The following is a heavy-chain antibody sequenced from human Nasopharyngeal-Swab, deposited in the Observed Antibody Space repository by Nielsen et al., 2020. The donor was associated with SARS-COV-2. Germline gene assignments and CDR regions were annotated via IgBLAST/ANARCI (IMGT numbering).Heavy chain of an antibody. Sequence: GGSLRLSCAASGFTLSSYAMSWVRQAPGKGLEWVSAISGSGGSTYYADSVKGRFTISRDNSKNTLYLQMNSLRAEDTAVYYCAKDLRSSSRGGMDVWGQGTTGTVSS. CDR3: AKDLRSSSRGGMDV. V-gene: IGHV3-23*01. CDR1: GFTLSSYA. CDR2: ISGSGGST. J-gene: IGHJ6*02. D-gene: IGHD6-13*01.